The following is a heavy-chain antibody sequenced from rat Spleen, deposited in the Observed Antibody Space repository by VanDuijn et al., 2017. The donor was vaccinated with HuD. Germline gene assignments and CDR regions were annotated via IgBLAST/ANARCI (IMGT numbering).Heavy chain of an antibody. CDR2: ISSNSDTI. CDR1: GFTFSDYG. J-gene: IGHJ3*01. V-gene: IGHV5-34*01. D-gene: IGHD1-2*01. Sequence: EVQLVESGGGLVQPGRSLKLSCLASGFTFSDYGMNWIRQAPGKGLEWVAYISSNSDTIYYADTVMGRFTISRDNAKNTLYLQLNSLRSEETALYYCARYSSYIYVFSYWGQGTLVTVSS. CDR3: ARYSSYIYVFSY.